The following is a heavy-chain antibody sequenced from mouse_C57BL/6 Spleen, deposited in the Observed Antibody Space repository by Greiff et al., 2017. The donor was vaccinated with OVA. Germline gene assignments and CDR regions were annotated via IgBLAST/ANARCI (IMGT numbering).Heavy chain of an antibody. Sequence: EVQRVESGPGMVKPSQSLSLTCTVTGYSITSGYDWHWIRHFPGNKLEWMGYISYSGSTNYNPSLKSRITITHDTSKNHFFLKLNSVTTEDTATYYCARDNYSNYFDYWGQGTTLTVSS. CDR3: ARDNYSNYFDY. V-gene: IGHV3-1*01. CDR1: GYSITSGYD. CDR2: ISYSGST. D-gene: IGHD2-5*01. J-gene: IGHJ2*01.